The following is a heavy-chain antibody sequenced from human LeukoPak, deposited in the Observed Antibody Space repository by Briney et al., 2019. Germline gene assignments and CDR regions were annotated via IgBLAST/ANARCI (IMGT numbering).Heavy chain of an antibody. V-gene: IGHV4-34*01. CDR2: INHSGST. CDR1: GGSFSGYY. Sequence: SETLSLTCAVYGGSFSGYYWSYIRQPPGKGLEWIGEINHSGSTNYNPSLKSRVTISVDTSKNQFSLKLSSVTAADTAVYYCAKVVEGYFDYWGQGTLVTVSS. D-gene: IGHD1-26*01. J-gene: IGHJ4*02. CDR3: AKVVEGYFDY.